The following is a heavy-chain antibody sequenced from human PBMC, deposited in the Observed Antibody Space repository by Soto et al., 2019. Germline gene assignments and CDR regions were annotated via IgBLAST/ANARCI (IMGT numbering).Heavy chain of an antibody. D-gene: IGHD3-3*01. CDR3: ARGRYITIFGVVIPGAFDI. J-gene: IGHJ3*02. Sequence: SETLSLTCTVSGGSISSSSSYWGWIRQPPGKGLEWIGDINHRGSTNYNPSLKSRVTISVDTSKNQFSLELSSVTAADTAVYYCARGRYITIFGVVIPGAFDIWGQGTMVTVSS. CDR1: GGSISSSSSY. CDR2: INHRGST. V-gene: IGHV4-39*07.